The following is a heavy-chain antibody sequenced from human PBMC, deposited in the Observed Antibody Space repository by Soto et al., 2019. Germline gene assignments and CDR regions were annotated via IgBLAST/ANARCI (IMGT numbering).Heavy chain of an antibody. V-gene: IGHV4-59*08. CDR1: GGSISSYY. CDR3: ASDSIFSYNDY. J-gene: IGHJ4*02. Sequence: TSETLSLTCTVSGGSISSYYWSWIRQPPGKGLEWIGDTYYSGSTNYNPSLKSRVTISVDTSKNQFSLKLSSVTAADTAVYYCASDSIFSYNDYWGQGTLVTVSS. CDR2: TYYSGST. D-gene: IGHD3-9*01.